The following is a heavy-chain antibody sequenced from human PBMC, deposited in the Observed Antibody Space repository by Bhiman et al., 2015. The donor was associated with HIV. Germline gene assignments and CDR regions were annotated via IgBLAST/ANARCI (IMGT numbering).Heavy chain of an antibody. CDR1: GFTVITSY. CDR2: IYSDGNT. V-gene: IGHV3-66*04. Sequence: EVQLVESGGGLVQPGRSLRLSCAASGFTVITSYMSWVRQAPGKGLEWVSVIYSDGNTFYADSVKGRFTISRDNSKNTLYLQMSSVRAEDTAVYYCARHLWGRYSGEGRTFDNWGPGTLVTVSS. J-gene: IGHJ4*02. CDR3: ARHLWGRYSGEGRTFDN. D-gene: IGHD3-10*01.